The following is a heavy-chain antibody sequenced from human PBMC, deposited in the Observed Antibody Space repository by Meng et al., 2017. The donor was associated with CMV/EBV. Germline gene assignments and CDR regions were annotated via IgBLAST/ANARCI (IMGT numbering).Heavy chain of an antibody. CDR1: GGSISCSSYY. Sequence: GSLRLSCTVSGGSISCSSYYWGWIRQPPGKGLEWIGSIYYSGSTYYNPSLKSRVTISVDTSKNQFSLKLSSVTAADTAVYYCARRSYRGTLDYWGQGTLVTVSS. CDR3: ARRSYRGTLDY. J-gene: IGHJ4*02. V-gene: IGHV4-39*01. D-gene: IGHD1-26*01. CDR2: IYYSGST.